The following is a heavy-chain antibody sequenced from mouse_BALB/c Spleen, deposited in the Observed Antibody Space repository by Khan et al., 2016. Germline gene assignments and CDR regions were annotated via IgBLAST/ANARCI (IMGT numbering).Heavy chain of an antibody. CDR1: GYTITDYV. J-gene: IGHJ2*01. V-gene: IGHV1-77*01. CDR3: ARGLYGGYF. Sequence: QVQLKESGPELVKPGASVKMSCKASGYTITDYVITWVKQRTGQGLEWIGEIFPGSGSTYYHEKFQGKATLTAAQSSNSVYMQFSSLTSEDSAVYFCARGLYGGYFWGQGTTLTVSS. D-gene: IGHD1-1*02. CDR2: IFPGSGST.